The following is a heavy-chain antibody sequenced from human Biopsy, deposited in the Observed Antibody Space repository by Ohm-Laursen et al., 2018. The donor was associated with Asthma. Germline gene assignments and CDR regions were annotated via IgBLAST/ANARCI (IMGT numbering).Heavy chain of an antibody. CDR2: SDHRGNT. Sequence: GTLSLTCSMYGPSSSAYYWTWIRRTPGKGLEWIGESDHRGNTNTNATLKSRVTISKAKSANEFSLKMKSVTAADTAIYYCARGPEWSGLDIWGQGTTVTVSS. V-gene: IGHV4-34*01. CDR1: GPSSSAYY. CDR3: ARGPEWSGLDI. D-gene: IGHD3-3*01. J-gene: IGHJ6*02.